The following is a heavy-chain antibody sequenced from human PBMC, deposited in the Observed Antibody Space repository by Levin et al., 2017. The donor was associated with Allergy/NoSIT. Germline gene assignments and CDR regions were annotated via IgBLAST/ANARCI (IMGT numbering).Heavy chain of an antibody. J-gene: IGHJ2*01. D-gene: IGHD4-23*01. CDR2: IFSNDEK. CDR3: ARIPLEGYGGNSVSVEENWYFDL. Sequence: ESGPTLVKPTETLTLTCTVSGFSLSHARMGVSWIRQPPGKALEWLAHIFSNDEKSYSTSLKSRLTISKDTSKSQVVLTMTNMDPVDTATYYCARIPLEGYGGNSVSVEENWYFDLWGRGTLVTVSS. CDR1: GFSLSHARMG. V-gene: IGHV2-26*01.